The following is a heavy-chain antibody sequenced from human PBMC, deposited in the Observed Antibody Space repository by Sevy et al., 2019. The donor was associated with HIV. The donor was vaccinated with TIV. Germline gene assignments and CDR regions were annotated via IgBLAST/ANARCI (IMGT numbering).Heavy chain of an antibody. CDR2: IRSKANSYAT. CDR3: TRQSTVTHEGDFDY. V-gene: IGHV3-73*01. J-gene: IGHJ4*02. CDR1: GFTFSGSA. D-gene: IGHD4-4*01. Sequence: GGSLRLSCAASGFTFSGSAMHWVRQASRKGLEWVGRIRSKANSYATAYAASVKGRFTISRDDSKNTAYLQMNSLKTEDTAVYYCTRQSTVTHEGDFDYWGQGTLVTASS.